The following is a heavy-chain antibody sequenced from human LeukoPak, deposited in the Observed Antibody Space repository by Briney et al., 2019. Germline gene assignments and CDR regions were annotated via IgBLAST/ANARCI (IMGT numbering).Heavy chain of an antibody. CDR3: ARNRGYDDSYYYYYMDV. V-gene: IGHV4-4*09. CDR1: SGSISSYY. J-gene: IGHJ6*03. Sequence: SETLSLTCTVSSGSISSYYWSWIRQPPGKGLEWIGYIYTSGSTNYNPSLKSRVTISVDTSKNQFSLKLSSVTAADTAVYYCARNRGYDDSYYYYYMDVWGKGTTVTVSS. CDR2: IYTSGST. D-gene: IGHD5-12*01.